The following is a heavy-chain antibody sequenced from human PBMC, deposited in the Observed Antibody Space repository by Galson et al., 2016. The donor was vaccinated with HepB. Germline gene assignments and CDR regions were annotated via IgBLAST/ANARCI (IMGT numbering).Heavy chain of an antibody. CDR3: ERENVSLWFGELVNAGMDV. CDR2: MNPTSGNT. Sequence: SVKVSCKASGYTFTSYDINWVRQATGQGLEWMGWMNPTSGNTGYAQKFQGRVTMTRNTSISIVYMELSRLRSEDTAVYYCERENVSLWFGELVNAGMDVWGQGTTVTVSS. D-gene: IGHD3-10*01. J-gene: IGHJ6*02. V-gene: IGHV1-8*01. CDR1: GYTFTSYD.